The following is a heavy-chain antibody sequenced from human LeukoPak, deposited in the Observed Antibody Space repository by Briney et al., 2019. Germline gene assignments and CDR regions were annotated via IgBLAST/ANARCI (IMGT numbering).Heavy chain of an antibody. CDR1: GGSISSGGYY. V-gene: IGHV4-30-2*01. J-gene: IGHJ4*02. CDR3: ARDALWGVTSEGVTDY. CDR2: IYHSGST. D-gene: IGHD4-17*01. Sequence: PSQTLSLTCTVSGGSISSGGYYWSWIRQPPGKGLEWIGYIYHSGSTYYNPSLKSRVTISVDTSKNQFSLKLSSVTAADTAVYYCARDALWGVTSEGVTDYWGQGTLVTVSS.